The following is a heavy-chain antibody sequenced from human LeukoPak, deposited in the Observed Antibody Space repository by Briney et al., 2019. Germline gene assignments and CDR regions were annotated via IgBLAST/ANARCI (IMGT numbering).Heavy chain of an antibody. J-gene: IGHJ3*02. Sequence: LRLSCAASGFTFSTYSMNWVRQAPGKGLEWIGYIYYSGSIYYNPSLKSRVTMSVDTSKNQFSLKLSSVTAVDTAVYYCARTDSSDRTHDAFDIWGQGTMVTVSS. CDR2: IYYSGSI. V-gene: IGHV4-28*02. CDR3: ARTDSSDRTHDAFDI. D-gene: IGHD6-19*01. CDR1: GFTFSTYSM.